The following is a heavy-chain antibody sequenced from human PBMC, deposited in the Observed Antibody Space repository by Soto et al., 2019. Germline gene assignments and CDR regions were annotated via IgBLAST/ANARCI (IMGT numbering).Heavy chain of an antibody. CDR2: INHSGST. Sequence: SETLSLTCTVSGGSLSSSSYYWSWIRQPPGKGLEWIGEINHSGSTNYNPSLKSRVTISVDTSKNQFSLKLSSVTAADTAVYYCARDPYYDSRNFDYWGQGTLVTVSS. CDR1: GGSLSSSSYY. V-gene: IGHV4-39*07. J-gene: IGHJ4*02. D-gene: IGHD3-22*01. CDR3: ARDPYYDSRNFDY.